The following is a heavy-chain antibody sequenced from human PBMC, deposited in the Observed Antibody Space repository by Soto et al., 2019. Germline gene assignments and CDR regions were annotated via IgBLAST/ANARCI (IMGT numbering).Heavy chain of an antibody. J-gene: IGHJ6*02. D-gene: IGHD6-19*01. CDR3: AKGGGRSGWYVPAKGQYYYYGMDV. Sequence: QVQLVESGGGVVQPGRSLRLSCAASGFTFSSYGMHWVRQAPGKGLEWVAVISCDGSNKYYADSVKGRFTISRDNSKNTLYLQMNSLRAEDTAVYYCAKGGGRSGWYVPAKGQYYYYGMDVWGQGTTVTVSS. V-gene: IGHV3-30*18. CDR2: ISCDGSNK. CDR1: GFTFSSYG.